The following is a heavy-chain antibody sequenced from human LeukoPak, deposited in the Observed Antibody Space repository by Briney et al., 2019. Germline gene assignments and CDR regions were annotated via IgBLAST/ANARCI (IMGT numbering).Heavy chain of an antibody. CDR3: ARVIGRWLQNAPAGY. V-gene: IGHV1-69*05. CDR2: IIPIFGTA. D-gene: IGHD5-24*01. CDR1: GGTFSSYA. J-gene: IGHJ4*02. Sequence: SVKVSCKASGGTFSSYAISWVRQAPGQGLEWMGGIIPIFGTANYAQKFQGRVTITTDESTSTAYMELSSLRSEDTAVYYCARVIGRWLQNAPAGYWGQGTLVTVSS.